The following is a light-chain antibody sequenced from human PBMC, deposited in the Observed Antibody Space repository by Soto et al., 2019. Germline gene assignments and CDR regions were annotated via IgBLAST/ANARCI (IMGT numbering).Light chain of an antibody. CDR1: QGISSW. Sequence: DIQMTQSPSSVSASVVERVTITCRASQGISSWLAWYQQKPGKAPKLLISDASSLQSGVPPRFSGSGSGTDFTLTINSLQPEDFATYFCQQADSFPLTFGPGTKVDIK. J-gene: IGKJ3*01. V-gene: IGKV1-12*01. CDR3: QQADSFPLT. CDR2: DAS.